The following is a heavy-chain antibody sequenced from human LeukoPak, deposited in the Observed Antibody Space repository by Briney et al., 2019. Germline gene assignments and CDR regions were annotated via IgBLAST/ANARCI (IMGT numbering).Heavy chain of an antibody. D-gene: IGHD3-22*01. CDR3: ARGPVSSSGFFDY. V-gene: IGHV3-11*01. J-gene: IGHJ4*02. CDR1: GFTFSDYH. Sequence: GGSLRLSCAASGFTFSDYHMSWIRQASGKGLEWVPYVSSSGGTISYADSVKGRFSISRDNAKKSLYLQMNSLRAEDTAVYYCARGPVSSSGFFDYWGQGTLVTVSS. CDR2: VSSSGGTI.